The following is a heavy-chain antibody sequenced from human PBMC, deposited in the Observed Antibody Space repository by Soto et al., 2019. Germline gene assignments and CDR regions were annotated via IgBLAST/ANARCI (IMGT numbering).Heavy chain of an antibody. Sequence: EVQLVESGGGLVQPGRSLRLSCAASGFTFDDYVMHWVRRAPGKGLEWVSGISSNSGSIDYADSVKGRFTISRDNAKNSLYLQMNSLRAEDMAVYYCATRSGGGGAFDIWGQGTMVTVSS. V-gene: IGHV3-9*03. CDR3: ATRSGGGGAFDI. CDR1: GFTFDDYV. D-gene: IGHD3-10*01. CDR2: ISSNSGSI. J-gene: IGHJ3*02.